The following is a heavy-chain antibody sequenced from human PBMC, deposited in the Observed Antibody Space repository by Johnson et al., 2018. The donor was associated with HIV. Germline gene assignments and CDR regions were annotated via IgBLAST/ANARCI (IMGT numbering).Heavy chain of an antibody. CDR3: AKVGTGYSSSSVGAFDI. CDR1: GFTFSSYG. V-gene: IGHV3-33*06. D-gene: IGHD6-13*01. Sequence: QVQLVESGGGVVQPGRSLRLSCAASGFTFSSYGMHWVRQAPGKGLEWVAVMWYDGSNKYYADSVKGRFTISRDNSKNTLYLQMNSLRAEDTAVYYCAKVGTGYSSSSVGAFDIWGQGTVVTVSS. CDR2: MWYDGSNK. J-gene: IGHJ3*02.